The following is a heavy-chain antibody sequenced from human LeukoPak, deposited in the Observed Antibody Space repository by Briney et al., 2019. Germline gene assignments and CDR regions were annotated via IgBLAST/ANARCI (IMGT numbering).Heavy chain of an antibody. D-gene: IGHD2-15*01. CDR3: ARGPPPRYCSGGSCFSPIYYYYYGMDV. CDR2: INHSGST. CDR1: GGSFSGYY. V-gene: IGHV4-34*01. Sequence: SETLSLTCAVYGGSFSGYYWSWIRQPPGKGLEWIGEINHSGSTNYNPSLKSRVTISVDTSKNQFSLKLSSVTAADTAVYYCARGPPPRYCSGGSCFSPIYYYYYGMDVWGQGTTVTVSS. J-gene: IGHJ6*02.